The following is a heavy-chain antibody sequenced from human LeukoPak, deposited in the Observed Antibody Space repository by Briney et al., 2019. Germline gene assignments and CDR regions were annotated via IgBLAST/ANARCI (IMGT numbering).Heavy chain of an antibody. CDR1: GGTFSSYA. D-gene: IGHD6-19*01. J-gene: IGHJ4*02. V-gene: IGHV1-69*01. CDR2: IIPIFGTA. Sequence: SVNVSCKASGGTFSSYAIIWVRQAPGQGLEWMGGIIPIFGTANHAQKFQGRVTITADESTSTAYMELSSLRSEDTAVYYCARVEIYSSGWTPLDYWGQGTLVTVSS. CDR3: ARVEIYSSGWTPLDY.